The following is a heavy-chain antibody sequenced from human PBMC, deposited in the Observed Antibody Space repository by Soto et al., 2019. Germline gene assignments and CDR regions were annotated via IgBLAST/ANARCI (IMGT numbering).Heavy chain of an antibody. CDR1: GGSFSGYY. CDR2: INHSGST. V-gene: IGHV4-34*01. D-gene: IGHD3-10*01. J-gene: IGHJ4*02. Sequence: SETLSLTCAVKGGSFSGYYWSWIRQPPGKGLEWIGEINHSGSTNYNPSLKSRVTMSVDTSKNHFSLRLSSVTAADTAVYYCARDPGELDSWGQGTLVTVSS. CDR3: ARDPGELDS.